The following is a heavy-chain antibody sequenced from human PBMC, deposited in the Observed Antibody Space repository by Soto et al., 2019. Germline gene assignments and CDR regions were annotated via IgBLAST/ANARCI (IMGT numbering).Heavy chain of an antibody. CDR2: INSDGSST. CDR1: GFTFSSYW. CDR3: ARGGSLNWYFDL. Sequence: EVQLVESGGGLVQPGGSLRLSCAASGFTFSSYWMHWVRQAPGKGLVWVSRINSDGSSTSYADSVKGRFTISRDNAKSTLYLQMNILRAEDTAVYYCARGGSLNWYFDLWGRGTLVTVSS. V-gene: IGHV3-74*01. D-gene: IGHD1-26*01. J-gene: IGHJ2*01.